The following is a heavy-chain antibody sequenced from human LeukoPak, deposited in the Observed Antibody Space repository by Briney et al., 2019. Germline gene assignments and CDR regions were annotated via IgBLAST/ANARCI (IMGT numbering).Heavy chain of an antibody. V-gene: IGHV6-1*01. D-gene: IGHD3-22*01. CDR3: ARHGRLIIGPFDY. Sequence: SQTLSLTCAISGDSVSSNSVAWNWIRQSPSRGLEWLGRTYYRSKWYDDYAVSVKSRITINPDTSKHQFSLQLNSVTAADTAVYYCARHGRLIIGPFDYWGQGTLVTVSS. CDR1: GDSVSSNSVA. J-gene: IGHJ4*02. CDR2: TYYRSKWYD.